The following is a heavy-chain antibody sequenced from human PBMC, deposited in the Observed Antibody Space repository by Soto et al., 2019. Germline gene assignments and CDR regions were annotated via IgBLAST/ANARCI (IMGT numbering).Heavy chain of an antibody. Sequence: ASVKVSCKASGYTFTGYYMHWVLQSPGQWLEWMGCINPNSGGTNYAQKFQGWVTMTRDTSISTAYMELSRLRSDDTAVYYCARGWDYYGMDVWGQGTTVTVSS. CDR3: ARGWDYYGMDV. D-gene: IGHD1-26*01. J-gene: IGHJ6*02. CDR1: GYTFTGYY. CDR2: INPNSGGT. V-gene: IGHV1-2*04.